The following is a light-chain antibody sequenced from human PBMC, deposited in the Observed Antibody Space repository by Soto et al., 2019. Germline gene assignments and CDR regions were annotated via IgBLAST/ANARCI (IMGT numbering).Light chain of an antibody. V-gene: IGKV3D-15*01. CDR2: AAS. CDR3: QQYNNWWT. CDR1: ETVRSN. J-gene: IGKJ1*01. Sequence: RLITQSPDTLSVSPGERATLSCRASETVRSNLAWYQQKPGQAPRLLIYAASTRATGIPARLIGNGSGTEFTLPIRSLQSEDFAVYYCQQYNNWWTFGQGTKVDIK.